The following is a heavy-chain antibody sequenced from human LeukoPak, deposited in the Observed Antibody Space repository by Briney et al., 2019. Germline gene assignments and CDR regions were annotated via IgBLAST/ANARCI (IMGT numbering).Heavy chain of an antibody. D-gene: IGHD1-26*01. V-gene: IGHV3-21*01. J-gene: IGHJ3*02. CDR2: ISSSCSYI. Sequence: PGGSLRLSCAASGFTFSSYSMNWVRQAPGKGLEWVSSISSSCSYIYYADSVKGRFTISRDNAKNSLYLQMNSLRAEDTAVYYRARDRGGSYYDAFDIWGQGTMVTVSS. CDR3: ARDRGGSYYDAFDI. CDR1: GFTFSSYS.